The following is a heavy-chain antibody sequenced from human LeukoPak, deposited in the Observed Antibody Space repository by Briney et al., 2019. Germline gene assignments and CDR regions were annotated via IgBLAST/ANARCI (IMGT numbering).Heavy chain of an antibody. V-gene: IGHV3-23*01. D-gene: IGHD3-22*01. CDR2: ISGSDGST. J-gene: IGHJ4*02. Sequence: GGSLRLSCAASGFTFSSYAMSWVRQAPGKGLEWVSAISGSDGSTYYADSVKGRFTISRDNSKNTLYLQMSSLRAEDTAVYYCAKAMGRYYDSSGFYYDYWGQGTLVTVSS. CDR3: AKAMGRYYDSSGFYYDY. CDR1: GFTFSSYA.